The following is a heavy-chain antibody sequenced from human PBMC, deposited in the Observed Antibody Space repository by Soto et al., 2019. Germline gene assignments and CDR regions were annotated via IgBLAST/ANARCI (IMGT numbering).Heavy chain of an antibody. CDR2: IRSKANNFAT. V-gene: IGHV3-73*02. Sequence: EVQQVESGGGLVQPGGSLKLSCVASGFSFSAAAMHWIRQASGKGLEWVGRIRSKANNFATAYAASVNGRFTISRDDSKNTAYLQMNSLKTEDTAVYFCAGPGYSNSWYEDYFDYWGQGTLVTVSS. D-gene: IGHD6-13*01. CDR3: AGPGYSNSWYEDYFDY. CDR1: GFSFSAAA. J-gene: IGHJ4*02.